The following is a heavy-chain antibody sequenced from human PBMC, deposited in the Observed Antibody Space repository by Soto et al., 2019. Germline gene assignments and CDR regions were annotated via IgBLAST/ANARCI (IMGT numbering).Heavy chain of an antibody. D-gene: IGHD3-16*01. CDR2: ISAYNGNT. V-gene: IGHV1-18*01. CDR1: GYSFTGFG. Sequence: QVQLVQSGTEVKKPWASVKVSCKASGYSFTGFGITWVRQAPGQGLEWMGWISAYNGNTNYAQKFQGRVAMTTDTSKSTAYMELRSLRSYDAAVYYCARSRGGWGNYGDDSWGQGNLVTVSS. J-gene: IGHJ4*02. CDR3: ARSRGGWGNYGDDS.